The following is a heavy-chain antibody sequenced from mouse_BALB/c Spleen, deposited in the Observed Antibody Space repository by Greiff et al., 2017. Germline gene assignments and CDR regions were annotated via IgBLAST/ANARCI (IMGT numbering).Heavy chain of an antibody. J-gene: IGHJ3*01. CDR1: GYSITSDYA. Sequence: DVQLQESGPGLVKPSQSLSLTCTVTGYSITSDYAWNWIRQFPGNKLEWMGYISYSGSTSYNPSLKSRISITRDTSKNQFFLQLNSVTTEDTATYYCARSGPAWFAYWGQGTLVTVSA. D-gene: IGHD3-1*01. CDR2: ISYSGST. V-gene: IGHV3-2*02. CDR3: ARSGPAWFAY.